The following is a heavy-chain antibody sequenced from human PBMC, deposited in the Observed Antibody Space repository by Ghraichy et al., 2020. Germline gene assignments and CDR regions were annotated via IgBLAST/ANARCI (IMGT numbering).Heavy chain of an antibody. CDR3: SSGDTFDI. CDR2: INQDSREK. D-gene: IGHD3-10*01. J-gene: IGHJ3*02. V-gene: IGHV3-7*03. CDR1: GFIFGSHW. Sequence: LSLTCAASGFIFGSHWMTWVRQAPGKGLEWVANINQDSREKYYVHSVKGRFTISRDNARNSLYLQMYNLSAEDTAVYYCSSGDTFDIWGRGTMVTVSS.